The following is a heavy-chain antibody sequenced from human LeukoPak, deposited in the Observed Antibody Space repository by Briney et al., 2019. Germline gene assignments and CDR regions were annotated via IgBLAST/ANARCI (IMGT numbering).Heavy chain of an antibody. Sequence: GGSLRLSCAASGFTFSSYAMSWVRQAPGKGLEWVSAISGSGGSTYYADSVKGRFTISRENSKNTLYLQMNRLRAEDTAVYYCAKRRAGTYYYYGMDVWGQGTTVTVSS. CDR1: GFTFSSYA. CDR3: AKRRAGTYYYYGMDV. CDR2: ISGSGGST. D-gene: IGHD6-13*01. J-gene: IGHJ6*02. V-gene: IGHV3-23*01.